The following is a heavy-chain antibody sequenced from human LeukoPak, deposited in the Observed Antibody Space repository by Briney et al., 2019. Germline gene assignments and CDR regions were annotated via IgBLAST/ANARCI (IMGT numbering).Heavy chain of an antibody. CDR3: AKGIQLWFSAFDI. D-gene: IGHD5-18*01. J-gene: IGHJ3*02. CDR2: ISGSGGST. V-gene: IGHV3-23*01. CDR1: GFTFSSYA. Sequence: GGSLRLSCAASGFTFSSYAMSWVRQAPGKGLEWVSVISGSGGSTYYADPVKGRFTISRDNSKSSLYLQMTTLRVEDTAVYHCAKGIQLWFSAFDIWGQGTMVSVSS.